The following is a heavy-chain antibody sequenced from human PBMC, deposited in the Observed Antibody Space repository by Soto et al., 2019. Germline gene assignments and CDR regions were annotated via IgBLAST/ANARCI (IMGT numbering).Heavy chain of an antibody. CDR3: ARGGHIAVVTDSFDP. CDR2: IHPSGSGS. J-gene: IGHJ5*02. CDR1: GYPFNTYY. V-gene: IGHV1-46*02. Sequence: ASVKVSCKSSGYPFNTYYLHWVRQAPGQGLEWMGMIHPSGSGSTYAQKFLGRVTMTMDSSTSTVFMELTSLRSADTAVYYCARGGHIAVVTDSFDPWGQGTLVTVSS. D-gene: IGHD2-21*02.